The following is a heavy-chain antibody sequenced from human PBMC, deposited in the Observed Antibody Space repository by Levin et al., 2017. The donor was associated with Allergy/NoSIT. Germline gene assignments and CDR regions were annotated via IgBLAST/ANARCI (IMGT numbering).Heavy chain of an antibody. J-gene: IGHJ4*02. V-gene: IGHV3-9*01. Sequence: SLKISCAASGFTFDDYAMHWVRRAPGKGLEWVSGISWNSGSTGYADSVKGRFTISRDNAKNSLYLQMNSLRADDTALYYCVKGKGLRFGEFDYWGQGTLVTVSS. CDR3: VKGKGLRFGEFDY. CDR2: ISWNSGST. CDR1: GFTFDDYA. D-gene: IGHD3-3*01.